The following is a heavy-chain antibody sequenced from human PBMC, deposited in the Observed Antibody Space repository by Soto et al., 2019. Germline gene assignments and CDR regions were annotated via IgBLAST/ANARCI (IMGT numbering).Heavy chain of an antibody. J-gene: IGHJ1*01. CDR3: ARYFMFPAEDDIRGGFAVSAFQ. V-gene: IGHV4-31*02. CDR2: IYYSGST. D-gene: IGHD1-1*01. Sequence: QPPGQGLEWIGYIYYSGSTYYNPSLKSRITISVDTSKNQFSLKLSSVTAADTAGYYCARYFMFPAEDDIRGGFAVSAFQ.